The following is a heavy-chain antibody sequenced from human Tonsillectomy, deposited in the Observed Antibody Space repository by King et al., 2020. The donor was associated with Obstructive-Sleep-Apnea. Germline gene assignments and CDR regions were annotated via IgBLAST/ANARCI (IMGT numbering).Heavy chain of an antibody. D-gene: IGHD6-13*01. V-gene: IGHV3-23*04. J-gene: IGHJ6*02. Sequence: EVQLVESGGGLVQPGGSLRLSCAASGFTFSSYAMSWVRQAPGKGLEWVSAISGSGGSTYYADSVKGRFTIPRDNSKNTLYLQMNSLRAEDTAVYYCAKTYSSSWDYYYYGMDVWGQGTTVTVSS. CDR2: ISGSGGST. CDR3: AKTYSSSWDYYYYGMDV. CDR1: GFTFSSYA.